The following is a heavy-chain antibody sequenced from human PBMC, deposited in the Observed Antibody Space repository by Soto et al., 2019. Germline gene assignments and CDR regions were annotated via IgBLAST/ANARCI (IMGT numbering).Heavy chain of an antibody. J-gene: IGHJ4*02. D-gene: IGHD1-26*01. CDR1: GFAFSTYA. CDR2: SSGSGSTT. CDR3: ARDPSHSYYTLFYYFDY. V-gene: IGHV3-23*01. Sequence: GGSRRLSCAASGFAFSTYAMSWVRQAPGNGLKWVSASSGSGSTTYYADSVKGRFTISRDDSKSTLYLQMNSRRAENTAVYYCARDPSHSYYTLFYYFDYWGQGTLVNVSS.